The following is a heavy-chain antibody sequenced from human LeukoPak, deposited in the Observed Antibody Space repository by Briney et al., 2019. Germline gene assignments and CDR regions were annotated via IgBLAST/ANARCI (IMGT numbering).Heavy chain of an antibody. D-gene: IGHD5-24*01. CDR1: GGSISSGSYY. Sequence: SETLSLTCTVSGGSISSGSYYWSWVRQPAGKGLEWIGRIYTSGSTNYNPSLKSRVTISVDTSKNQFSLKLSSVTAADTAVYYCARAIPNDGYPYYFDYWGQGTLVTVSS. CDR2: IYTSGST. J-gene: IGHJ4*02. V-gene: IGHV4-61*02. CDR3: ARAIPNDGYPYYFDY.